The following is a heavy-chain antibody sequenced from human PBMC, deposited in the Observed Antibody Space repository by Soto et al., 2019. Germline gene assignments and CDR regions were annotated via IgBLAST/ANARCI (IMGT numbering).Heavy chain of an antibody. Sequence: EVQLVESGGGLIQPGGSLRLSCVASGFIVSSNQMSWVRQAPGKGLEWVSVIYSGHTTYYADSVEGRFTISRDDSKNPLYLQMNSLRVDDTAVYYCVRGPSDHKLRLVEWPYGDYWGQGALVTVSS. CDR2: IYSGHTT. CDR3: VRGPSDHKLRLVEWPYGDY. V-gene: IGHV3-53*01. J-gene: IGHJ4*02. D-gene: IGHD3-3*01. CDR1: GFIVSSNQ.